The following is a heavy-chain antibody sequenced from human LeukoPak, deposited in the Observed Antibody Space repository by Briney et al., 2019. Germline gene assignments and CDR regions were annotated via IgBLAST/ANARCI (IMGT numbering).Heavy chain of an antibody. CDR3: ARKGSMLITKAALDY. Sequence: SVKVSCKASGGTLSSYAISWVRQAPGQGLEWMGGIIPIFGTANYAQKFQGRVTITADESTSTAYMELSSLRSEDTAVYYCARKGSMLITKAALDYWGQGTLVTVSS. V-gene: IGHV1-69*01. CDR1: GGTLSSYA. D-gene: IGHD2-2*01. J-gene: IGHJ4*02. CDR2: IIPIFGTA.